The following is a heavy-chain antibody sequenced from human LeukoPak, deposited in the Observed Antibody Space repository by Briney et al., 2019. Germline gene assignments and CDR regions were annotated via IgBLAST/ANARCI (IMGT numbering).Heavy chain of an antibody. J-gene: IGHJ4*02. Sequence: GGSLRPSCAASGFTFSNHAMSWVRQAPGKGLEWVSAISSTGAGTYYEDSVKGRFTISRDNAKNSLYLQMNSLRGEDTAVYYCASGGYLLDYWGQGTLVTVSS. CDR2: ISSTGAGT. CDR1: GFTFSNHA. CDR3: ASGGYLLDY. V-gene: IGHV3-23*01. D-gene: IGHD6-25*01.